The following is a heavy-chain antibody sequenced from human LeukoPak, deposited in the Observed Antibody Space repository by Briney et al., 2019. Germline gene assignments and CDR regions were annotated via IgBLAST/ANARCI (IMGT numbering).Heavy chain of an antibody. Sequence: SETLSLTCAVYSGSFSGYYWSWIRQPPGKGLEWIGEINHSGSTNYNPSLKSRVTISVDTSKNQFSLKLSSVTAADTAVYYCARGGRWLQFLFNYWGQGTLVTVSS. CDR2: INHSGST. D-gene: IGHD5-24*01. CDR3: ARGGRWLQFLFNY. V-gene: IGHV4-34*01. CDR1: SGSFSGYY. J-gene: IGHJ4*02.